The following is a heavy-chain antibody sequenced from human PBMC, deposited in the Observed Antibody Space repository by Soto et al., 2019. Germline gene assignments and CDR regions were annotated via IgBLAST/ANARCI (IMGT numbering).Heavy chain of an antibody. V-gene: IGHV3-33*01. J-gene: IGHJ4*02. CDR2: IWYDGSNK. D-gene: IGHD3-10*01. CDR3: ARDSYGEF. Sequence: LRLSCAASGFLFSNYGMHWVRQAPGKGLEWVAVIWYDGSNKFYADSVKGRFTISRDNSKNTLYLQMNSLRADDTAVYYCARDSYGEFWGRGTLVTVSS. CDR1: GFLFSNYG.